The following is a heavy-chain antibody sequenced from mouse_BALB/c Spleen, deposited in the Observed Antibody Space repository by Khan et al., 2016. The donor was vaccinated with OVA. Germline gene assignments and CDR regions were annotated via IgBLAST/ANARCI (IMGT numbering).Heavy chain of an antibody. CDR3: ASRGRRWDLDY. V-gene: IGHV1-7*01. CDR1: GYTFINYW. Sequence: QVQLQQSGAELAKPGASVKMSCKASGYTFINYWILWVKQRPGQGLEWIGYINPSTAYTEYNQNFKDKATLTADKSSRTAYMQLSSLTSEDSAVYFCASRGRRWDLDYWGQGTTLTVSS. D-gene: IGHD1-1*01. CDR2: INPSTAYT. J-gene: IGHJ2*01.